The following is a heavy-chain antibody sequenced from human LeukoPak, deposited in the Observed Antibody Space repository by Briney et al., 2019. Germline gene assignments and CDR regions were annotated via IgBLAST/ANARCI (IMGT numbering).Heavy chain of an antibody. CDR1: GFTVSDNY. D-gene: IGHD3-3*02. Sequence: GGSLRLSCAASGFTVSDNYMNWVRQAPGQGLEWVSVIYYGNSGSTYYADSVKGRFTISRDSSKNTLYLHMNSLRAEDTAVYYCARELEFSRYWYFDLWGRGTLVSVSS. CDR2: IYYGNSGST. J-gene: IGHJ2*01. V-gene: IGHV3-53*01. CDR3: ARELEFSRYWYFDL.